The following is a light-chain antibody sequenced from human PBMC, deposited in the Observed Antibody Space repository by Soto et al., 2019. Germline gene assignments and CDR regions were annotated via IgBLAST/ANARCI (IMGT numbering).Light chain of an antibody. Sequence: IKMYISPSSLSASVGDRVTITCRASQSIGNYLSWYQQKPGKAPKLLINVASTLQSGVPSRFSGSGSGTDFTLAISSLQPEDFATYYCQQSSITPQTFGGGGIVDIK. CDR2: VAS. V-gene: IGKV1-39*01. J-gene: IGKJ4*01. CDR1: QSIGNY. CDR3: QQSSITPQT.